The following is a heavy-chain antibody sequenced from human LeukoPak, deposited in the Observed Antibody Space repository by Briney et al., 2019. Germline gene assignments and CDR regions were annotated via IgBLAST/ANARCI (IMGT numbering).Heavy chain of an antibody. CDR2: IYHSGST. CDR3: ARVPHGETVFGVVLYWFDP. J-gene: IGHJ5*02. Sequence: SETLSLTCTVSSYSISSGYYWCWIRQPPGKGLEWIGSIYHSGSTYYNPSLKSRVIISVDTSKNQFALKLSSVTAADTAVYYCARVPHGETVFGVVLYWFDPWGQGTLVTVSS. V-gene: IGHV4-38-2*02. D-gene: IGHD3-3*01. CDR1: SYSISSGYY.